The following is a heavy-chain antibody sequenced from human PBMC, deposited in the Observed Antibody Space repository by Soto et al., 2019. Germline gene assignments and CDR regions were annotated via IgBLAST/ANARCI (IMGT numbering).Heavy chain of an antibody. D-gene: IGHD3-3*01. Sequence: QVQLVESGGGVVQPGRSLRLSCAASGFTFSSYAMHWVRQAPGKGLEWVAVISYDGSNKYYADSVKGRFTISRDNSKNTLYLQMNSLRAEDTAVYYCARDPPYYDFWSDYYTGGYYYYGMDVWGQGTTVTVSS. CDR3: ARDPPYYDFWSDYYTGGYYYYGMDV. J-gene: IGHJ6*02. V-gene: IGHV3-30-3*01. CDR1: GFTFSSYA. CDR2: ISYDGSNK.